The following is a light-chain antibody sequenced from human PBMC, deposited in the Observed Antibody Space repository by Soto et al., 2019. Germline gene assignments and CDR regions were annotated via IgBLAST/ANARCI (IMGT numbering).Light chain of an antibody. V-gene: IGKV1-17*03. J-gene: IGKJ1*01. CDR2: DAS. CDR3: LQHRRYPWT. Sequence: DLQMTQSPSAMSASIGDRVTITCRASQDINDYLAWYQQKPGKAPKRLIYDASRLQSGVPSRFSGSGSGTEFTLTISSLQPEDFATYYCLQHRRYPWTFGQGTKVEIK. CDR1: QDINDY.